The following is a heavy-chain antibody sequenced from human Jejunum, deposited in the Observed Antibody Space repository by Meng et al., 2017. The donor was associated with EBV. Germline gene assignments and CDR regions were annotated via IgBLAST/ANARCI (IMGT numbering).Heavy chain of an antibody. CDR3: GSNGVIGPRDGVDP. CDR1: GGSISSSNW. D-gene: IGHD2-21*01. CDR2: IDHSGTT. Sequence: QLQLQESGPGLVKPSGXLSLTCTFSGGSISSSNWWSWVRQPPGKGLEWIGEIDHSGTTNYNPSLKSRVTISVDNSKNQFSLKLTSVTAADTAVYYCGSNGVIGPRDGVDPWGQGTLVTVSS. J-gene: IGHJ5*02. V-gene: IGHV4-4*02.